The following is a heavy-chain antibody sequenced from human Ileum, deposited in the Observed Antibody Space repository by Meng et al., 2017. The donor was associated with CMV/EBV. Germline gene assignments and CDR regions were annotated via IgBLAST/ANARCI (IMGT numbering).Heavy chain of an antibody. CDR3: ARGGFSSGYYAAFDY. D-gene: IGHD6-19*01. Sequence: YGQSFNAYYWGWIRQPPGKGLEWVAEINHHGSTNYNPSLKSRVTVSVDTSENQVSLKLTSVTAADSAVYYCARGGFSSGYYAAFDYWGHGTLVTVSS. V-gene: IGHV4-34*01. J-gene: IGHJ4*01. CDR2: INHHGST. CDR1: GQSFNAYY.